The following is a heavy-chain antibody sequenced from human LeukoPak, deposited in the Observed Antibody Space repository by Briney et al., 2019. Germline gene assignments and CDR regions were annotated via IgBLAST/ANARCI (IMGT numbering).Heavy chain of an antibody. CDR2: IYYSGST. Sequence: SETLSLTCTVSGGSISSSSYYWGWIRQPPGKGLEWIGSIYYSGSTYCNPSLKSRVTISVDTSKNQFSLKLSSVTAADTAVYYCARRAPAVGGAFDIWGQGTMVTVPS. J-gene: IGHJ3*02. V-gene: IGHV4-39*01. CDR3: ARRAPAVGGAFDI. CDR1: GGSISSSSYY. D-gene: IGHD2-2*01.